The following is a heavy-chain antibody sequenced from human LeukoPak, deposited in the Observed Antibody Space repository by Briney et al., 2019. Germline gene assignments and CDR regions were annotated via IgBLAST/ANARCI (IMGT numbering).Heavy chain of an antibody. CDR1: GYTFTSYQ. CDR3: ARGETYYYENSGYPQYFQR. V-gene: IGHV1-46*01. D-gene: IGHD3-22*01. Sequence: GASVKVSCKASGYTFTSYQIHWVRQAPGQGLEWMGIINPSVGNTAYAQEFQGRVTMTRDTSTSTVFMELFSLRSEDTAVYYCARGETYYYENSGYPQYFQRWGQGTLVTVSS. J-gene: IGHJ1*01. CDR2: INPSVGNT.